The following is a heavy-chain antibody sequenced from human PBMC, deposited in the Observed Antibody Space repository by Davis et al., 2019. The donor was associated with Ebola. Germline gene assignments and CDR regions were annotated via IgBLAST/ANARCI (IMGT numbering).Heavy chain of an antibody. D-gene: IGHD6-13*01. Sequence: GGSLRLSCAASGFTFSTYAMSWVRQAPGKGLEWVSAISSSSSYIYYADSVKGRFTISRDNAKNSLYLQMNSLRAEDTAVYYCARVAAADPDYWGQGTLVTVSS. J-gene: IGHJ4*02. CDR2: ISSSSSYI. CDR1: GFTFSTYA. CDR3: ARVAAADPDY. V-gene: IGHV3-21*01.